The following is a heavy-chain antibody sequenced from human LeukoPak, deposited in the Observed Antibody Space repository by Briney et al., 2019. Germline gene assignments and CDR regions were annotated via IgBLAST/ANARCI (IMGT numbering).Heavy chain of an antibody. CDR2: IWYGGSNK. J-gene: IGHJ4*02. Sequence: GGSLRLSCAASGFTFSSYGMHWVRQAPGKGLEWVAVIWYGGSNKYYADSVKGRFTISRDNSKNTLYLQMNSLRAEDTAVYYCAKASRSLQYFDYWGQGTLVTVSS. V-gene: IGHV3-30*02. CDR1: GFTFSSYG. D-gene: IGHD4-11*01. CDR3: AKASRSLQYFDY.